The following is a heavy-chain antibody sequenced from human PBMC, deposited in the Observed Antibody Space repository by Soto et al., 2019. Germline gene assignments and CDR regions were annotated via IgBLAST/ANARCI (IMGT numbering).Heavy chain of an antibody. CDR1: GYKFTSYY. CDR3: ARFGDTAMVQVY. V-gene: IGHV1-46*01. D-gene: IGHD5-18*01. J-gene: IGHJ4*02. CDR2: INPSGGST. Sequence: ASVKVSCKASGYKFTSYYMHWVRQAPGQGHEWMGIINPSGGSTSYAQKFQGRVTMIRDTSTSTVYMELSSLTSDDTPVYYCARFGDTAMVQVYWGQGTLVTISS.